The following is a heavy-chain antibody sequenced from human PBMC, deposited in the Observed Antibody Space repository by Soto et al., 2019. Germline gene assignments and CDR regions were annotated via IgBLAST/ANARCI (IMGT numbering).Heavy chain of an antibody. CDR1: GGSISSGDYY. V-gene: IGHV4-30-4*01. CDR3: ARVDVEMATIGAFDI. J-gene: IGHJ3*02. Sequence: SETLSLSCTVSGGSISSGDYYWSWIRQPPGKGLEGIGYIYYSGSTYYNPSLKSRVTISVDTSKNQFCLKLSSVTAAHTAGYYCARVDVEMATIGAFDIWGQVTMVTVSS. D-gene: IGHD5-12*01. CDR2: IYYSGST.